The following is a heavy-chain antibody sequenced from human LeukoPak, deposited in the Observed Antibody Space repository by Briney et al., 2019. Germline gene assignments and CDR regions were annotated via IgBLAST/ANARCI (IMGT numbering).Heavy chain of an antibody. J-gene: IGHJ5*02. V-gene: IGHV3-13*01. CDR1: GFTFSSYD. Sequence: PGGSLRLSRAASGFTFSSYDMHWVRHGTGKGLEWVSAIGTAGDTYYPGSVKGRFTISRENAKNSLYLQMNSLRAGDTAVYYCARGGGGIASAAAGTPNWFDPWGQGTLVTVSS. D-gene: IGHD6-13*01. CDR2: IGTAGDT. CDR3: ARGGGGIASAAAGTPNWFDP.